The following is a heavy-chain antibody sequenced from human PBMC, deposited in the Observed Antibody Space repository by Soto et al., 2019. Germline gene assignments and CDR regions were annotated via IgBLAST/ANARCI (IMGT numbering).Heavy chain of an antibody. CDR1: GYTFSNFY. CDR2: IDPSVGST. Sequence: GPSVKVSCKASGYTFSNFYMHWVRQAPGQGLEWMGIIDPSVGSTDYAQSFQGRVTMTRDTSTSTVYMELSNLRSEDTAVYYCARGIVRLGSRGYNYYYYMDVWGKGTTVTVSS. J-gene: IGHJ6*03. V-gene: IGHV1-46*03. D-gene: IGHD2-2*01. CDR3: ARGIVRLGSRGYNYYYYMDV.